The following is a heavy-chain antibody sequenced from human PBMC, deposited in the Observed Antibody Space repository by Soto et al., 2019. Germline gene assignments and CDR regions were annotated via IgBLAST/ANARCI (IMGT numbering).Heavy chain of an antibody. CDR3: ARVLAAADSL. J-gene: IGHJ4*02. CDR1: GFTFSTYW. Sequence: EVQLVESGGGLVQPGGSLRLSCAASGFTFSTYWMHWVRQAPGKGLEWVANIKQDGSEKYYLDSVKGRFTISRDNAKSSLYLQMNSLRAEDTAVYYCARVLAAADSLWGQGTLVTFSS. D-gene: IGHD6-13*01. CDR2: IKQDGSEK. V-gene: IGHV3-7*01.